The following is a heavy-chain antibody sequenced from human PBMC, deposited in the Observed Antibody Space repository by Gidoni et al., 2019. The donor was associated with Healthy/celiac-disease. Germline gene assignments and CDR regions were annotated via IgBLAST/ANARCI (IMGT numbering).Heavy chain of an antibody. V-gene: IGHV3-9*01. CDR1: GFTFADCA. J-gene: IGHJ4*02. CDR3: AKGGERFGELGGFFDY. Sequence: EVQLVESGGGLVQPGRSLRLTCAASGFTFADCAMTWVRQAPGKGLEWVSGISWNGGSIGYADSVTGRFSISRDNAKNSLYLQMNSRRAEDTALYYCAKGGERFGELGGFFDYWGQGTLVTVSS. D-gene: IGHD3-10*01. CDR2: ISWNGGSI.